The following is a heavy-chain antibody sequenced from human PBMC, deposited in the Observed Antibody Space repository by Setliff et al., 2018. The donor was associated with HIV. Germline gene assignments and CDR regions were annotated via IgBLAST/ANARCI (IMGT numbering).Heavy chain of an antibody. D-gene: IGHD2-8*01. CDR2: ISPVLRTT. Sequence: SVKVSCKASGGTLSNYPISWVRQVRGQGLEWMGRISPVLRTTKYGQEFQGRVSITADTSTNTVYMELSSLRFEDTAVYYCAREFIPVLYARQGGRFDPWGQGTLVTVSS. V-gene: IGHV1-69*08. CDR1: GGTLSNYP. CDR3: AREFIPVLYARQGGRFDP. J-gene: IGHJ5*02.